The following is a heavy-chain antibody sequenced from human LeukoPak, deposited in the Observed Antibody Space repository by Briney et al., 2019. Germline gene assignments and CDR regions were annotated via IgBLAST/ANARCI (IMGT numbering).Heavy chain of an antibody. CDR1: GYTFTGYY. J-gene: IGHJ6*03. Sequence: ASVKVSCKASGYTFTGYYMHWVRQAPGQGLEWMGWINPNSGGTNYAQKFQGRVTMTRDTSISTAYMELSRLRSDGTAVYYCARDGATIYYYYYYMDVWGKGTTVTVSS. CDR3: ARDGATIYYYYYYMDV. CDR2: INPNSGGT. V-gene: IGHV1-2*02. D-gene: IGHD5-12*01.